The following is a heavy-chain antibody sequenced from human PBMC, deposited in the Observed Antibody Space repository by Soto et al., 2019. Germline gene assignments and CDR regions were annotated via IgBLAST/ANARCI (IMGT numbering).Heavy chain of an antibody. CDR3: ARHVRAFRVVIG. CDR2: IYYSGST. D-gene: IGHD3-3*01. V-gene: IGHV4-59*08. CDR1: GGSISSYY. J-gene: IGHJ4*02. Sequence: PSETLSLTCTVSGGSISSYYWSWIRQPPGKGLEWIGYIYYSGSTNYNPSLKSRVTISVDTSKNQFSLKLSSVTAADTAVYYCARHVRAFRVVIGWGQGTLVTVSS.